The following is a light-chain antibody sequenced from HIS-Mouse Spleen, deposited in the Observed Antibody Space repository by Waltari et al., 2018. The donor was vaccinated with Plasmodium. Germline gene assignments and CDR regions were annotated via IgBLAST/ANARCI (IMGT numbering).Light chain of an antibody. V-gene: IGLV3-10*01. CDR2: EDS. CDR3: YSTDSSGNHRV. J-gene: IGLJ3*02. CDR1: ALPKKY. Sequence: SYELTQPPSVSVSPGQPARLTCSGDALPKKYAYWYQQKSDQAPVLVIYEDSKRPSGIPERFSGSSSGTMATLTISGAQVEDEADYYCYSTDSSGNHRVFGGGTKLTVL.